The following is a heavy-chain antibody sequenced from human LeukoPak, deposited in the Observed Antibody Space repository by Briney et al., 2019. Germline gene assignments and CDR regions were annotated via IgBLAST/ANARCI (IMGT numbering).Heavy chain of an antibody. V-gene: IGHV3-15*01. D-gene: IGHD2-21*02. J-gene: IGHJ4*02. CDR2: ILTTGESATTDYGTT. CDR1: GFTFNKVW. CDR3: TTRVVTTNDF. Sequence: AGGSLRLSCAASGFTFNKVWMSWVRQAPGKGLEWVGRILTTGESATTDYGTTDYAAPVKGRFTISRDDSKNTLYLQMNSLKTEDTAVYYCTTRVVTTNDFWGQGILVTVSS.